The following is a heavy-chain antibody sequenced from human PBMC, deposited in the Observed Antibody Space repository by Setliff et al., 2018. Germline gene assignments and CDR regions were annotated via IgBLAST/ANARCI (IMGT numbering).Heavy chain of an antibody. V-gene: IGHV1-24*01. Sequence: ASVKVSCKVSGYTLTELSRHWVRQAPGKGLEWVGGFDPEDGETIYAQKFQGRVTMTEDTSTDTAYMELSSLRSEDTAVYYCAREGLIADTTYYYYYYMEVWGKGTTVTVSS. CDR2: FDPEDGET. D-gene: IGHD2-21*01. CDR3: AREGLIADTTYYYYYYMEV. J-gene: IGHJ6*03. CDR1: GYTLTELS.